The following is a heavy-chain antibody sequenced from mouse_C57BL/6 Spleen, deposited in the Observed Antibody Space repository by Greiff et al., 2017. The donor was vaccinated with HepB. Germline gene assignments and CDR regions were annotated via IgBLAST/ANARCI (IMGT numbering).Heavy chain of an antibody. V-gene: IGHV1-42*01. CDR3: ARNYGSFAY. Sequence: VQLKESGPELVKPGASVKISCKASGYSFTGYYMNWVKQSPEKSLEWIGEINPSTGGTTYNQKFKAKATLTVDKSSSTAYMQLKSLTSEDSAVYYYARNYGSFAYWGQGTLVTVSA. J-gene: IGHJ3*01. CDR1: GYSFTGYY. CDR2: INPSTGGT. D-gene: IGHD1-1*01.